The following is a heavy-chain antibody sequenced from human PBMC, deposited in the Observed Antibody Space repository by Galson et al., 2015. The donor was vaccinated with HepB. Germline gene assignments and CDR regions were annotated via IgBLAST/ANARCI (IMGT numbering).Heavy chain of an antibody. J-gene: IGHJ6*03. V-gene: IGHV1-8*01. CDR2: MNPNSGNT. CDR3: ARYSNHQIYYYYYYMDV. Sequence: SVKVSCKASGYTFTSYDINWVRQATGQGLERMGWMNPNSGNTGYAQKFQGRVTMTRNTSISTAYMELSSLRSEDTAVYYCARYSNHQIYYYYYYMDVWGKGTTVTVSS. D-gene: IGHD4-11*01. CDR1: GYTFTSYD.